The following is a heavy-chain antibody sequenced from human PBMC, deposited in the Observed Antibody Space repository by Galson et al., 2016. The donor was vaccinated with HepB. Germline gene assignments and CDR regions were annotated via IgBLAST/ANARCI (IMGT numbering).Heavy chain of an antibody. CDR2: TNNANGNT. J-gene: IGHJ4*02. D-gene: IGHD6-19*01. Sequence: SVKVSCKASGYAFTSYAIHWVRQAPGQRLEWMGWTNNANGNTEYSQSFQGRVTFTRDTSASTAYMELSSLRSEDTAVYYCARDGGSGWSRLWWGQGTLVAVSS. CDR1: GYAFTSYA. CDR3: ARDGGSGWSRLW. V-gene: IGHV1-3*04.